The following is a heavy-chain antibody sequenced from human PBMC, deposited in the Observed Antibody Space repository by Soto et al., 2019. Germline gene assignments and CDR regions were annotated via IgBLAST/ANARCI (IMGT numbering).Heavy chain of an antibody. V-gene: IGHV1-3*01. J-gene: IGHJ6*03. D-gene: IGHD2-15*01. Sequence: ASVKISCKASGYTFTSYAMHWVRQAPGQRLEWMGWNNAGNGNTKYSQKFQGRVTITRDTSASTAYMELSSLRSEDTAVYYCARNWVAATLYYYYYMDVWGKGTTVTVSS. CDR2: NNAGNGNT. CDR3: ARNWVAATLYYYYYMDV. CDR1: GYTFTSYA.